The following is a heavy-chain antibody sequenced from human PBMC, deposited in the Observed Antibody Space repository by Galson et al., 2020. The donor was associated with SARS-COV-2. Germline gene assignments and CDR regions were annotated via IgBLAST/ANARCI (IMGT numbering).Heavy chain of an antibody. V-gene: IGHV2-70*11. D-gene: IGHD2-21*01. Sequence: SGPTLVKPTQTLTLTCTFSGFSLSASGMCVSWIRQPPGKALEWLARIDWDDDEHYSTSLQTRLTLSKDTSKNQVVLRMTNMDPVDTATYYCARMTCGGANYFDYWGQGTLVTVSS. J-gene: IGHJ4*02. CDR2: IDWDDDE. CDR3: ARMTCGGANYFDY. CDR1: GFSLSASGMC.